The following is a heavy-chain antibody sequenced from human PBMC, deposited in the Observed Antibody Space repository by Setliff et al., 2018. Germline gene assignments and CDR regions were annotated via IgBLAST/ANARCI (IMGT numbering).Heavy chain of an antibody. Sequence: SETLSLTCTVSGASISSSRDYWGWIRQPPGKGLEWIGSIYYSGSTYYNPSLKRRVTMSVDTSKNQLSLTLRSVTAADTAVYYCARDWRGETVNLGYMDVWGKGTTVTVSS. CDR2: IYYSGST. V-gene: IGHV4-39*07. CDR3: ARDWRGETVNLGYMDV. D-gene: IGHD3-16*01. CDR1: GASISSSRDY. J-gene: IGHJ6*03.